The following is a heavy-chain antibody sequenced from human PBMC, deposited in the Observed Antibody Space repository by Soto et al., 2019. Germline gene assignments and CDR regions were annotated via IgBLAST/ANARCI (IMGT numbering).Heavy chain of an antibody. Sequence: VPSQRLSYAASGFTSSGYAVSWARRAPGKGLECVSAIGGSGGSKYYAASVRGRFTSSRDNSKNTLYLQMNILRAEDTAVYSGAKVSSHAFDIWGHGTMVTASS. V-gene: IGHV3-23*01. CDR3: AKVSSHAFDI. CDR2: IGGSGGSK. CDR1: GFTSSGYA. D-gene: IGHD6-19*01. J-gene: IGHJ3*02.